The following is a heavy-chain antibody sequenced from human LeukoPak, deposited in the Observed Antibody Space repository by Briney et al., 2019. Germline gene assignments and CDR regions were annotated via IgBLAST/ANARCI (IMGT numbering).Heavy chain of an antibody. V-gene: IGHV3-21*01. CDR3: AREATTVTTKGFDY. CDR1: GFTFSSYS. D-gene: IGHD4-17*01. J-gene: IGHJ4*02. Sequence: GGSLRLSCAASGFTFSSYSVNWVRQAPGKGLEWVSSISSSSSYIYYADSVKGRFTISRGNAKNSLYLQMNSLRAEDTAVYYCAREATTVTTKGFDYWGQGTLVTVSS. CDR2: ISSSSSYI.